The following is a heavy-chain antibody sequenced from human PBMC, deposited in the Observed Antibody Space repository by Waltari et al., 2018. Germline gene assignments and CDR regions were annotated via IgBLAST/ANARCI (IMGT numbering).Heavy chain of an antibody. CDR3: ATVGSVVVVAATPTRGYFDL. J-gene: IGHJ2*01. Sequence: QVQLVQSGAEVKKPGASVTVSCKVSGYTLTELSMPWVLPAPGKGREWMGGFDPEDGETIYAQKFQGRVTMTEDTSTDTAYMELSSLRSEDTAVYYCATVGSVVVVAATPTRGYFDLWGRGTLVTVSS. CDR1: GYTLTELS. D-gene: IGHD2-15*01. V-gene: IGHV1-24*01. CDR2: FDPEDGET.